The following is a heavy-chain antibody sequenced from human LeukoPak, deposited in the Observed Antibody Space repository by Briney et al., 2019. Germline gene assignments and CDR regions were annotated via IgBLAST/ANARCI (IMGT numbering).Heavy chain of an antibody. CDR2: ISYDGSNK. J-gene: IGHJ6*03. V-gene: IGHV3-30*18. CDR1: GFTFSSYG. D-gene: IGHD6-13*01. CDR3: AKGPSSSSRYYYYYMDV. Sequence: GRSLRLSCAASGFTFSSYGMHWVRQASGKGLEWVAVISYDGSNKYYADSVKGRFTISRDNSKNTLYLQMNSLRAEDTAVYYCAKGPSSSSRYYYYYMDVWGKGTTVTISS.